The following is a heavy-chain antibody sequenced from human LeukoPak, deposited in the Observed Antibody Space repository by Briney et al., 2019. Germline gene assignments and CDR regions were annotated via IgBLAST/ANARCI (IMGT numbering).Heavy chain of an antibody. Sequence: GGSLRLSCAASGFTFSSYSMSWVRQAPGKGLEWVSAITGTGGSTYYADSVKGRFTISRDNSKNTLYLQMNSLRAEDTAVYYCAKEPPYSSSWYLIYYFDYWGQGTLVTVSS. V-gene: IGHV3-23*01. J-gene: IGHJ4*02. D-gene: IGHD6-13*01. CDR1: GFTFSSYS. CDR2: ITGTGGST. CDR3: AKEPPYSSSWYLIYYFDY.